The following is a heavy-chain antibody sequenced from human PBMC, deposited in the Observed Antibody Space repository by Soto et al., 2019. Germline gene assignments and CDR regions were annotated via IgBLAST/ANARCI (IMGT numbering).Heavy chain of an antibody. Sequence: ASVKVSCKTSGGTFSSYAISWVRQAPGQGLEWMGGIVPLFRTTNYAQKFQGRVTITADTSTYTGYMELSGLGSGDTAVYYCARGGYSSTWSDLLDRSGLDVWGQGTTVTVSS. CDR3: ARGGYSSTWSDLLDRSGLDV. V-gene: IGHV1-69*06. CDR1: GGTFSSYA. D-gene: IGHD6-13*01. CDR2: IVPLFRTT. J-gene: IGHJ6*02.